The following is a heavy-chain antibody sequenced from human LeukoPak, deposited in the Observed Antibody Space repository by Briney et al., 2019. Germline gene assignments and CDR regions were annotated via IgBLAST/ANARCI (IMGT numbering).Heavy chain of an antibody. Sequence: PGGSLRLSCAASGFTFDEYAMHWVRQAPGKGLEWVSLISGDGGSTYYADSVKGRFTISRDNSKNSLYLQMNSLRTEDTALYYCAKDPAYCSGGSCYPRYFQHWGQGTLVTVSS. CDR3: AKDPAYCSGGSCYPRYFQH. V-gene: IGHV3-43*02. CDR2: ISGDGGST. CDR1: GFTFDEYA. J-gene: IGHJ1*01. D-gene: IGHD2-15*01.